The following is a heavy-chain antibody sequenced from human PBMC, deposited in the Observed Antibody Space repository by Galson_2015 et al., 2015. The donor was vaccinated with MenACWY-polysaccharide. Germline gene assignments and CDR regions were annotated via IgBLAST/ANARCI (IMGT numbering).Heavy chain of an antibody. CDR3: TRSINISGWGGDFES. Sequence: CAISGDSVSSNSAAWNWIRQSPSRGLEGLGRTYYRSRWYNDYATSVKSRISIKADTPKNQFSMQLNSVTPEDTALYYCTRSINISGWGGDFESWGQGTLVTVSS. CDR2: TYYRSRWYN. CDR1: GDSVSSNSAA. D-gene: IGHD6-19*01. J-gene: IGHJ4*02. V-gene: IGHV6-1*01.